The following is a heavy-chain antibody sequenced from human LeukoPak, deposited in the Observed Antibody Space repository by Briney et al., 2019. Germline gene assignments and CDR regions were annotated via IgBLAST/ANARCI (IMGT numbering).Heavy chain of an antibody. V-gene: IGHV4-59*01. CDR3: ARSGRAIVDDDNYYGMDV. Sequence: PSETLSLTCTVSGGSISSYYWSWIRQPPGKGLEWIGYIYYSGSTNYNPSLKSRVTISVDTSKNQFSLKLSSVTAADTAVYYCARSGRAIVDDDNYYGMDVWGQGTTVTVSS. J-gene: IGHJ6*02. D-gene: IGHD3-22*01. CDR2: IYYSGST. CDR1: GGSISSYY.